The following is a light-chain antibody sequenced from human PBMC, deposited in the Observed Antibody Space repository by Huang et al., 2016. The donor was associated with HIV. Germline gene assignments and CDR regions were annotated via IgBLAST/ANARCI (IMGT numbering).Light chain of an antibody. J-gene: IGKJ4*01. V-gene: IGKV3D-20*01. CDR1: QSLSSSY. Sequence: EIVLTQSPATLSLSPGERATLACGASQSLSSSYLAWYQQKPGLAPRLLSYDASNRATGIPDRFRGSGSGTDFTLTISRLEPEDFAVYYCQQYGSSPLTFGGGTKVEIK. CDR3: QQYGSSPLT. CDR2: DAS.